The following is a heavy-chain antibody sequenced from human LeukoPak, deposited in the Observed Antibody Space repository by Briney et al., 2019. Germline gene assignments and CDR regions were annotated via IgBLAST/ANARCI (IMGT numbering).Heavy chain of an antibody. CDR2: ISSSSSYI. D-gene: IGHD2-2*01. CDR1: GFTFSSYS. Sequence: GGSLRLSCAASGFTFSSYSMNWVRQAPGKGLEWVSSISSSSSYIYYADSVKGRFTISRDNAKNSLYLQMNSLRAEDTALYYCTLTYCSSTSCLISSFDYWGQGTLVTVSS. V-gene: IGHV3-21*04. CDR3: TLTYCSSTSCLISSFDY. J-gene: IGHJ4*02.